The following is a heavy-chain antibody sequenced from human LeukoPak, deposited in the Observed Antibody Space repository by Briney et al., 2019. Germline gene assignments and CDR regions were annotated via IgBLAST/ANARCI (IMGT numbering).Heavy chain of an antibody. V-gene: IGHV4-34*01. CDR2: INHSGST. CDR3: ARAPRQWLVYFDY. J-gene: IGHJ4*02. D-gene: IGHD6-19*01. CDR1: GGSFSGYC. Sequence: SETLSLTCAVYGGSFSGYCWSWIRQPPGKGLEWIGEINHSGSTNYNPSLKSRVTISVDTSKNQFSLKLSSVTAADTAVYYCARAPRQWLVYFDYWGQGTLVTVSS.